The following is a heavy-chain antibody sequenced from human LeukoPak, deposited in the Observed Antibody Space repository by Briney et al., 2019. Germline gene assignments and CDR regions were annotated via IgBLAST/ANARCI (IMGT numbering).Heavy chain of an antibody. D-gene: IGHD3-9*01. V-gene: IGHV3-7*01. CDR2: IKQDGSEK. Sequence: GGSLRLSCAASGFTFSSYWMSWVRQAPGKGLEWVANIKQDGSEKYYVDSVKGRFTISRDNAKNSLYLQMNSLRAEDTAVYYCARDILTGYYSDWFDPWGQGTLVTVSS. CDR1: GFTFSSYW. CDR3: ARDILTGYYSDWFDP. J-gene: IGHJ5*02.